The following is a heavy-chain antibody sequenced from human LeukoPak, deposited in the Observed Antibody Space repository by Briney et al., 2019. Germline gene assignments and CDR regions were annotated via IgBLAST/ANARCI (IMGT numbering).Heavy chain of an antibody. Sequence: ASVKVSCKVSGYTLTELSMHWVRQAPGKGLEWMGGFDPEDGETIYAQKFQGRVTMTEDTSTDTAYMELSSLRSEDTAVYYCARIGRSAPRSAFDIWGQGTMVTVSS. J-gene: IGHJ3*02. CDR2: FDPEDGET. V-gene: IGHV1-24*01. CDR1: GYTLTELS. CDR3: ARIGRSAPRSAFDI. D-gene: IGHD2-15*01.